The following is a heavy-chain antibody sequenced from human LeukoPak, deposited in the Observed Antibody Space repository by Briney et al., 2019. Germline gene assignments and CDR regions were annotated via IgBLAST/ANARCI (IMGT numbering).Heavy chain of an antibody. D-gene: IGHD4-17*01. J-gene: IGHJ4*02. CDR3: ARGTRGDYDYYFDY. Sequence: SETLSLTCTVSGVSISSGGYYWRWIRQHPGKGLEWIGYIYYSGSTYYNPSLKSRVTISVDTSKNQFSLKLSSVTAADTAVYYCARGTRGDYDYYFDYWGQGTLVTVSS. CDR1: GVSISSGGYY. V-gene: IGHV4-31*03. CDR2: IYYSGST.